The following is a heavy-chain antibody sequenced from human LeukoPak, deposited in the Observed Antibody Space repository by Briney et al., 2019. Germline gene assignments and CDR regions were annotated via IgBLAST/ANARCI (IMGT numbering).Heavy chain of an antibody. V-gene: IGHV4-39*07. Sequence: PSETLSLTCTVSGGSISSSSYYWGWIRQPPGKGLEWIGSIYYSGSTYYNPSLKSRVTISVDTSKNQFSLKLSSVTAADTAVYYCASAKGVYCSGGSCYFFDYWGQGTLVTVSS. D-gene: IGHD2-15*01. CDR1: GGSISSSSYY. J-gene: IGHJ4*02. CDR2: IYYSGST. CDR3: ASAKGVYCSGGSCYFFDY.